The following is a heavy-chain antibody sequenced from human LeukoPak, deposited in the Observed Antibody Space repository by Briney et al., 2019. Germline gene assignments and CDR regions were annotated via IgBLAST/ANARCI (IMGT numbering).Heavy chain of an antibody. Sequence: GGSLRLSCAASGFTFNNYFMHWVRQAPGKGLVWVSRITSDGSGTNYADSVKGRFTISRDNAKNTLYLQMNSLRVEDTAVYYCVNLGYCSTSSCQPWGQGTLVTVSS. CDR3: VNLGYCSTSSCQP. CDR1: GFTFNNYF. V-gene: IGHV3-74*01. J-gene: IGHJ4*02. CDR2: ITSDGSGT. D-gene: IGHD2-2*01.